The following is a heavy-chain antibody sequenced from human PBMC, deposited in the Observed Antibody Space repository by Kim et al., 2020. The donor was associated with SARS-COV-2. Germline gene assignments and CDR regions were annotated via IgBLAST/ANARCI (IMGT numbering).Heavy chain of an antibody. J-gene: IGHJ4*02. CDR3: ARDRQPYY. Sequence: SGNTNHNPSLKSRVIISIDTSKNQFFLQLSSVTAADAAVYYCARDRQPYYWGQGTLVTVSS. CDR2: SGNT. D-gene: IGHD1-1*01. V-gene: IGHV4-34*01.